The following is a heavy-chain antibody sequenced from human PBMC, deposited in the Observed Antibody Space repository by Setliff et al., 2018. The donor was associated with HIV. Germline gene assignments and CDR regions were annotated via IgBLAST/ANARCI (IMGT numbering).Heavy chain of an antibody. V-gene: IGHV3-49*02. J-gene: IGHJ6*03. Sequence: LRLSCTTSGFTFGDNPMSWVRQAPGKGLEWVALIRNKPYGGTAEYAASVKGRFTISRDDSKSIAYLQINSLKTEDTAVYYCTRGGFGDFYYYYMDVWGKGTTVTVSS. CDR2: IRNKPYGGTA. D-gene: IGHD3-10*01. CDR3: TRGGFGDFYYYYMDV. CDR1: GFTFGDNP.